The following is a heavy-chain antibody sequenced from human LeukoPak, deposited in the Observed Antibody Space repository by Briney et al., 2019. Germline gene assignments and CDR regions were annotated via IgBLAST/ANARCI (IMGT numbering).Heavy chain of an antibody. CDR2: IWYGGSNK. CDR1: GFTFRIFG. Sequence: GGSLRLSCAASGFTFRIFGLNWVRQAPGKGLEWVAVIWYGGSNKYYADSVKGRFTISRDNSKNTLYLQMNSLRAEDTAVYYCAKDAGDSPDSCYMDVWGKGTTVTVSS. V-gene: IGHV3-30*02. D-gene: IGHD7-27*01. J-gene: IGHJ6*03. CDR3: AKDAGDSPDSCYMDV.